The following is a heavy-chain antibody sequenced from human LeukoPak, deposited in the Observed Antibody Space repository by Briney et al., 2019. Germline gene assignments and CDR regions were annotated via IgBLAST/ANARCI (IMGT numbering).Heavy chain of an antibody. CDR3: AKMYGGKRYYYGMDV. J-gene: IGHJ6*02. D-gene: IGHD4-23*01. V-gene: IGHV3-23*01. CDR1: GFTFSSYA. CDR2: ISGSGGST. Sequence: PGGSLRLSCAASGFTFSSYATSWVRQAPGKGLEWVSAISGSGGSTYYADSVKGRFTISRDNSKNTLYLQMNSLRAEDTAVYYCAKMYGGKRYYYGMDVWGQGTTVTVSS.